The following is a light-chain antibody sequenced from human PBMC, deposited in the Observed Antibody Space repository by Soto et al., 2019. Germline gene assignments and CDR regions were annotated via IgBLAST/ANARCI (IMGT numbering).Light chain of an antibody. CDR2: DAS. CDR3: QQYSIYWT. J-gene: IGKJ1*01. V-gene: IGKV1-5*01. Sequence: DVHMTQSPSTLSASVGYRFTITCRASQSISSWSAWYQQKPGKAPKLLIYDASSLESGVPSKFSGSGSGTDFTLTISSLQPDDSATYYCQQYSIYWTFGQGTKVDIK. CDR1: QSISSW.